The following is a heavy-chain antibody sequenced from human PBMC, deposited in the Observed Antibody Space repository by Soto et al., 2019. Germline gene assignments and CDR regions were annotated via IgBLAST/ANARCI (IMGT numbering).Heavy chain of an antibody. Sequence: QVQLVASGGGVVQPGKSLRLSCAASGFIFSNYAMHWVRQAPGKGLEWVAVISYDGSNKNYADSVKGRFTISRDNSKNTLYLQMNSLRAEDTAVYYCASNWGSYRYTGPLDYWGQGTLVTVSS. CDR3: ASNWGSYRYTGPLDY. J-gene: IGHJ4*02. CDR2: ISYDGSNK. CDR1: GFIFSNYA. V-gene: IGHV3-30-3*01. D-gene: IGHD3-16*02.